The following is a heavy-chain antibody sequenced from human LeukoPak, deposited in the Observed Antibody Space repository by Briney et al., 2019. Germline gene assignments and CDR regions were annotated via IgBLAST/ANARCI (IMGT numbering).Heavy chain of an antibody. Sequence: GRSLRLSCAASGFTFSNFAIHWVRQAPGKGLEWVAVILYDGRNKYYGDSVEGRFTISRDNSKNTVYLEMNSLRAEDTAVYYCAKDLGRYYSSSWYEGDYWGQGTLVTVSS. CDR2: ILYDGRNK. D-gene: IGHD6-13*01. V-gene: IGHV3-30*18. CDR1: GFTFSNFA. CDR3: AKDLGRYYSSSWYEGDY. J-gene: IGHJ4*02.